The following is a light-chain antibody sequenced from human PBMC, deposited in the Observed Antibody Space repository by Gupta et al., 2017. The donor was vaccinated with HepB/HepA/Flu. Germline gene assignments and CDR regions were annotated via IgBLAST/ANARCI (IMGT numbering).Light chain of an antibody. CDR3: MQDKQFPS. J-gene: IGKJ2*03. CDR2: KIS. V-gene: IGKV2-24*01. Sequence: DLMMTQTPLSSPVTLGQPASISCRSSESLVHNDGNTYLSWLQQRPGQPPRLLIYKISNRFSGVPDRFSGSGAATDFTLKCSRGEDEDVGIYYCMQDKQFPSFGQGTKLEIK. CDR1: ESLVHNDGNTY.